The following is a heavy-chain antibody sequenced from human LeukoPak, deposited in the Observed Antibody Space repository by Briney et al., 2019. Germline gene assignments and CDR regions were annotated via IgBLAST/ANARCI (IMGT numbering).Heavy chain of an antibody. CDR3: ARPASAYYVNEGFDI. J-gene: IGHJ3*02. CDR2: IYHSGST. V-gene: IGHV4-39*07. CDR1: GSSISSSSDY. D-gene: IGHD3-3*01. Sequence: SETLSLTCSVSGSSISSSSDYWGWIRQPPGKGLEWIGSIYHSGSTYYNPSLKSRVTTSVDTSKNQISLKLSSVAAADTAVYYCARPASAYYVNEGFDIWGQGTMVTVSS.